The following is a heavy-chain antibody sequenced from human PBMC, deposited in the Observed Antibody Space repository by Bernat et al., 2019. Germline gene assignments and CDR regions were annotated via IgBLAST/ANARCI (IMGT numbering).Heavy chain of an antibody. D-gene: IGHD6-19*01. J-gene: IGHJ4*02. CDR3: AKDSLYSSGWYGVGD. V-gene: IGHV3-30*18. CDR2: ISHDRNTL. CDR1: GFTFSSFG. Sequence: QVHLVESGGGVVQPGRSLRLSCAASGFTFSSFGMHWVRKAPGKGLEWVAAISHDRNTLYYADSVKGRFTISTDDSKNTLYLQLDSLRAEDTAMYYCAKDSLYSSGWYGVGDWGQGTLVTVAS.